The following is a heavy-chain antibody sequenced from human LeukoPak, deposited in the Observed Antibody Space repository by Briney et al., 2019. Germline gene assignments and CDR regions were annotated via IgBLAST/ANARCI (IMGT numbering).Heavy chain of an antibody. D-gene: IGHD6-13*01. CDR2: IYFTGST. J-gene: IGHJ5*02. V-gene: IGHV4-59*08. CDR1: GDSINDYY. CDR3: ARRRAEGGSNGLYNWFDP. Sequence: SETLSLTCTVSGDSINDYYWGWIRQPPGKGLEWIGYIYFTGSTRYNPSLESRVAISVDTSKNQFSLKLSSVTAADTAVYYCARRRAEGGSNGLYNWFDPWGQGTLVTVSS.